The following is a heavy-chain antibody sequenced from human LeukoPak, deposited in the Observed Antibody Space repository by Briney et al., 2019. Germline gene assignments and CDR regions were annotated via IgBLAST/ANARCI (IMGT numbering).Heavy chain of an antibody. D-gene: IGHD4-17*01. V-gene: IGHV1-18*01. CDR3: ARDSDYSYSNWFDP. Sequence: GASVKVSCKASGYTFTSYGISWVRQAPGQGLEWMGWISAYNGNTNYAQKLQGRVTMTTDTSTSTAYMELRSLRSDDTAVCYCARDSDYSYSNWFDPWGQGTLVTVSS. CDR2: ISAYNGNT. J-gene: IGHJ5*02. CDR1: GYTFTSYG.